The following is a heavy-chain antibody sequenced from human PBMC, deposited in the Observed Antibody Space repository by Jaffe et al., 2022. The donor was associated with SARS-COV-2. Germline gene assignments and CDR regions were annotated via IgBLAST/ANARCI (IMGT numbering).Heavy chain of an antibody. Sequence: EVQLLESGGGLVQPGGSLRLSCAASGFTFSNYAMSWVRQAPGKGLEWVSAVSGSGGRTYYADSVKGRFTISRDNSKNTLYVQMNSLRAEDTAVYYCAKGVEMSTSTFDYWGQGTLVTVSS. V-gene: IGHV3-23*01. D-gene: IGHD1-1*01. J-gene: IGHJ4*02. CDR1: GFTFSNYA. CDR2: VSGSGGRT. CDR3: AKGVEMSTSTFDY.